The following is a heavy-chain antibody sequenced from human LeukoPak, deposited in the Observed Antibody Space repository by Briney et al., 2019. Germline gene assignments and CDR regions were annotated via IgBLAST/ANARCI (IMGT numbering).Heavy chain of an antibody. CDR1: GFTFSSYG. J-gene: IGHJ4*02. Sequence: GGSLRLSCAASGFTFSSYGMPWVRQAPGKGLEWVAVIWYDGSNKYYADSVKGRFTISRDNSKNTLYLQMNSLRAEDTAVYYCARDRNSYGYLDYWGQGTLVTVSS. D-gene: IGHD5-18*01. V-gene: IGHV3-33*01. CDR3: ARDRNSYGYLDY. CDR2: IWYDGSNK.